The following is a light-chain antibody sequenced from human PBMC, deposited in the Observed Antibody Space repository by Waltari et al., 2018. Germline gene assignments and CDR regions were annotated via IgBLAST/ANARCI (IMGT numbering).Light chain of an antibody. V-gene: IGLV2-14*03. CDR2: EVA. Sequence: QSVLTQPASVSGSPGQSITISCTGTSNDVGGYGSVSCYQQYPGRAPKLIIYEVAYRPSGISTRFSGSKSGNTASLTISGLQADDEADYYCSSHTSTVPHVFGTGTRVTV. J-gene: IGLJ1*01. CDR1: SNDVGGYGS. CDR3: SSHTSTVPHV.